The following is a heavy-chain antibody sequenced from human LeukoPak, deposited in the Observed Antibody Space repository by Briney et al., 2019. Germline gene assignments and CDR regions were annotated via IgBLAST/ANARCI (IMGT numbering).Heavy chain of an antibody. CDR1: GGTFSSYA. V-gene: IGHV1-69*13. Sequence: SVKVSCKASGGTFSSYAISWVRQAPGQGLEWMGGIIPIFGTANYAQKFQGRVTITADESTSTAYMELSSLRSEDTAVYYCARDYRYVWGSYRLSFDYWGQGTLVTVSS. CDR2: IIPIFGTA. CDR3: ARDYRYVWGSYRLSFDY. D-gene: IGHD3-16*02. J-gene: IGHJ4*02.